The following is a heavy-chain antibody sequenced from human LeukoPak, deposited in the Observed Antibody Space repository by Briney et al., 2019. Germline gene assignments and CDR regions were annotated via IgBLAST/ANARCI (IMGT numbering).Heavy chain of an antibody. J-gene: IGHJ4*02. V-gene: IGHV3-30-3*01. CDR3: ARVPLWSMHSFDY. CDR1: GFTFSSYA. CDR2: ISYDGSNK. D-gene: IGHD3-16*01. Sequence: AGGSLRLSCAASGFTFSSYAMHWVRQAPGKGLEWVAVISYDGSNKYYADSVKGRFTISRDNSKNTLYLQMNSLRAEDTAVYYCARVPLWSMHSFDYWAREPWSPSPQ.